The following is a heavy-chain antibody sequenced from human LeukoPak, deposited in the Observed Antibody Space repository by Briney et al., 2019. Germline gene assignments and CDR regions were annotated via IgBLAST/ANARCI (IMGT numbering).Heavy chain of an antibody. D-gene: IGHD3-10*01. CDR1: GYTFTSYG. J-gene: IGHJ4*02. Sequence: ASVKVSCKASGYTFTSYGISWVRQAPGQGLEWMGWISAYNGNTNYAQKLQGRVTMTTDTSTSTAYMGLRSLRSDDTAVYYCARDVMYPAFGSLDYWGQGTLVTVSS. CDR3: ARDVMYPAFGSLDY. V-gene: IGHV1-18*01. CDR2: ISAYNGNT.